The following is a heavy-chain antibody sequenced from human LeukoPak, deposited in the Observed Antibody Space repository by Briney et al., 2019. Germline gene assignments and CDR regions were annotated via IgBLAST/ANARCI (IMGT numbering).Heavy chain of an antibody. V-gene: IGHV1-8*01. CDR1: GYTFTSYD. CDR3: ARYFYFWSSYYNYYYYYGMDV. D-gene: IGHD3-3*01. Sequence: GSSVKVSCKASGYTFTSYDINWVRQATGQGLEWMGGMNPNYGNTDYAQKFQGRVTMTRNTSISTAYMELSSLRSEDTAVYYGARYFYFWSSYYNYYYYYGMDVWGQGTTVTVSS. CDR2: MNPNYGNT. J-gene: IGHJ6*01.